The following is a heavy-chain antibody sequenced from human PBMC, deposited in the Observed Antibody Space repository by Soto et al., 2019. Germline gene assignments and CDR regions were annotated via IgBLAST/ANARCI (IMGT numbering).Heavy chain of an antibody. J-gene: IGHJ3*02. CDR3: AKEAPAYAFDI. Sequence: VGSLRLSFEASRFTFSSYAMIWVRQAPGKGLEWVSAISGSCGSTYYADSVKGRFTISRDNSKNTLYLQMNSLRAEDTAVYYCAKEAPAYAFDIWGQGTMVTVSS. D-gene: IGHD6-25*01. CDR2: ISGSCGST. V-gene: IGHV3-23*01. CDR1: RFTFSSYA.